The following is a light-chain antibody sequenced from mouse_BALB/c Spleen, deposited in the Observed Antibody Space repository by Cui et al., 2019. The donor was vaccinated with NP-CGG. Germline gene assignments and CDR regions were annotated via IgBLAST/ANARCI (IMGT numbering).Light chain of an antibody. V-gene: IGLV1*01. CDR3: ALWYSNHWV. CDR1: TGAVTTTNY. CDR2: GTN. J-gene: IGLJ1*01. Sequence: QAVVTQASARTTSPGETVTLTCRSSTGAVTTTNYANWVQEKPDHFFTGLIGGTNNRAPGVPARFSGSLIGDKAALTITGTQTEDETVYFCALWYSNHWVFGGGTKLTVL.